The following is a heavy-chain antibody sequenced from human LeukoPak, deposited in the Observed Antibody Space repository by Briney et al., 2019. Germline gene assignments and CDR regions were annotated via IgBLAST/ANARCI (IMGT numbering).Heavy chain of an antibody. D-gene: IGHD3-22*01. Sequence: GGSLRLSCAASGFTFRNYWMNWVRQAPGKGLEWVANIKQDGSEIYYVDSVKGRFTISRDNAKNSLYLQMNSLRAEDTAVYFCASGTLLQHRKTVFSAFDYWGQGTLVTVSS. CDR3: ASGTLLQHRKTVFSAFDY. J-gene: IGHJ4*02. CDR1: GFTFRNYW. CDR2: IKQDGSEI. V-gene: IGHV3-7*01.